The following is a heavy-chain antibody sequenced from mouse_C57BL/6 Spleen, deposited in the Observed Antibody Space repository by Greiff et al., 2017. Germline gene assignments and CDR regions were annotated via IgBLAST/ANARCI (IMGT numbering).Heavy chain of an antibody. CDR1: GYTFTDYN. V-gene: IGHV1-22*01. J-gene: IGHJ3*01. Sequence: EVKLVESGPELVKPGASVKMSCKASGYTFTDYNMHWVKQSHGKSLEWIGYINPNNGGTSYNQKFKGKATLTVNKSSSTAYMELRSLTSEDSAVYYCASMDYYGSSPWFAYWGQGTLVTVSA. CDR2: INPNNGGT. D-gene: IGHD1-1*01. CDR3: ASMDYYGSSPWFAY.